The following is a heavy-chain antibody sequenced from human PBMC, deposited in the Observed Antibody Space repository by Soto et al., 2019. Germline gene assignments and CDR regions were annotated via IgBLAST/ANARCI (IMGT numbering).Heavy chain of an antibody. CDR3: ARGGVSTRTFDY. CDR1: GFTFSSYW. CDR2: IKGDGSKK. J-gene: IGHJ4*02. Sequence: PAGTLTLSCAVSGFTFSSYWINWVRQPPGKGLEWVANIKGDGSKKSYVASVKGRFTISRDNAKNSLYLQMSSVRAEDTAVYHCARGGVSTRTFDYWGQGTPVTVSS. V-gene: IGHV3-7*01. D-gene: IGHD3-3*01.